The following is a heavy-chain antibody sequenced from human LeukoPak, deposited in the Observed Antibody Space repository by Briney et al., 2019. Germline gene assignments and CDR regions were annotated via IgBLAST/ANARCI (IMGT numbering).Heavy chain of an antibody. J-gene: IGHJ4*02. V-gene: IGHV3-9*01. CDR3: ARGPSLGAAVVDY. Sequence: QPGGSLRLSCAASGFTFDDYAMHWVRQAPGKGLEWVSGISWNSGSIGYADSVKGRFTIPRDNAKNSLYLQMNSLRAEDTAVYYCARGPSLGAAVVDYWGQGTLVTVSS. D-gene: IGHD6-13*01. CDR1: GFTFDDYA. CDR2: ISWNSGSI.